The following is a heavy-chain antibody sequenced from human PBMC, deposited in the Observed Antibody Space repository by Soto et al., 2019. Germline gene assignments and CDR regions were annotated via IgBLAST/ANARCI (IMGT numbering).Heavy chain of an antibody. D-gene: IGHD2-2*01. Sequence: SETLSLTCTVSGGSISSGPYSWGWIRQPPGERLEWIGTFYYSESTYYNPSLESRVTISVDTSKNQFSLKVSSVNVADTAVYYCARLGGYCSSTSCYGYYGMDVWGQGTTVTVSS. J-gene: IGHJ6*02. CDR2: FYYSEST. V-gene: IGHV4-39*01. CDR3: ARLGGYCSSTSCYGYYGMDV. CDR1: GGSISSGPYS.